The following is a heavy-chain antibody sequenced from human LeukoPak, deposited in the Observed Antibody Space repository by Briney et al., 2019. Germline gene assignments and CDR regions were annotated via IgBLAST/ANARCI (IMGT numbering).Heavy chain of an antibody. CDR2: ISSSSSYI. CDR3: ATKQRDSEAHSMIVVGIDY. D-gene: IGHD3-22*01. Sequence: PGGSLRLSCAASGFTFSSYSMNWVRQAPGKGLEWVSSISSSSSYIYYADSVKGRFTISRDNAKNSLYLQMNSLRAEDTAVYYCATKQRDSEAHSMIVVGIDYWGQGTLVTVSS. CDR1: GFTFSSYS. V-gene: IGHV3-21*01. J-gene: IGHJ4*02.